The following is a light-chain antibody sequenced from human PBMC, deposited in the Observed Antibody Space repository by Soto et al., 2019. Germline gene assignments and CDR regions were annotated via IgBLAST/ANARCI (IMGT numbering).Light chain of an antibody. CDR2: EVN. V-gene: IGLV2-8*01. Sequence: QSVLTQPLSASGSPGQSVTISCTGSSSDVGGYYSVSWYQQHPGKAPKLIIYEVNKRPSGVPDRFSASKSDNTASLTVSGLQADDEADYYCSSYAGINNLVFGGGTKLTVL. J-gene: IGLJ2*01. CDR1: SSDVGGYYS. CDR3: SSYAGINNLV.